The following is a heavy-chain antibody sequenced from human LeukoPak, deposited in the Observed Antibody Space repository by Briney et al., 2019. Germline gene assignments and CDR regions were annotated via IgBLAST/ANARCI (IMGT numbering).Heavy chain of an antibody. D-gene: IGHD4-17*01. J-gene: IGHJ4*02. V-gene: IGHV3-23*01. Sequence: GGSLRLSCAASGFTFSSYAMSWVRQAPGKGLEWVSAISGSGGSTYYADSVKGRFTISRDNSKNTLYLQMNSLRAEDTAVYYCAKKWGPDMTTVTSFDYWGQGTLVTVSS. CDR1: GFTFSSYA. CDR3: AKKWGPDMTTVTSFDY. CDR2: ISGSGGST.